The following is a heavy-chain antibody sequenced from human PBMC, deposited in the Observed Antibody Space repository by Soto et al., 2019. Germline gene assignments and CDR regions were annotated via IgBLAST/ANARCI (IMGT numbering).Heavy chain of an antibody. CDR1: GYTFTSYA. V-gene: IGHV1-3*01. CDR3: ARVPGGSSSFVEY. D-gene: IGHD6-6*01. CDR2: MNPNSGNT. J-gene: IGHJ4*02. Sequence: ASVKVSCKASGYTFTSYAMHWVRQAPGQRLEWMGWMNPNSGNTGYAQKFQGRVTITRDTSASTAYMELSSLRSEDTAVYYCARVPGGSSSFVEYWGQGTLVTVSS.